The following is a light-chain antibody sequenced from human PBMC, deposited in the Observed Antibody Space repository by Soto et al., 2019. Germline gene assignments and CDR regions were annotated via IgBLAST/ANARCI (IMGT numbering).Light chain of an antibody. Sequence: DMQMTQSQSSLSASVGDRVSITSRASQSTSSYLNWYQQNPGKAPKLQIYAAFSLQSGTPSRFSGSGSTTDFTLTINRLQPEGFATYYWQEGYSTPPTFGQGTVLVIK. CDR1: QSTSSY. V-gene: IGKV1-39*01. J-gene: IGKJ2*01. CDR2: AAF. CDR3: QEGYSTPPT.